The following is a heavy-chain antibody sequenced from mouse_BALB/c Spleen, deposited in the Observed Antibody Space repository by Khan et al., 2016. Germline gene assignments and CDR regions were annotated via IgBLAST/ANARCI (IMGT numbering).Heavy chain of an antibody. CDR2: ISYSGIT. V-gene: IGHV3-2*02. Sequence: EVQLQESGPGLVKPSQSLSLTCTVTGYSITSDYAWNWIRQFPGNKLEWMGYISYSGITRYNPSLKSRISITRDTSKNQFFLPLNSVTTEDTATCYCALRGWYGYYFDAWGQGTTLTVSS. J-gene: IGHJ2*01. CDR1: GYSITSDYA. CDR3: ALRGWYGYYFDA. D-gene: IGHD2-10*02.